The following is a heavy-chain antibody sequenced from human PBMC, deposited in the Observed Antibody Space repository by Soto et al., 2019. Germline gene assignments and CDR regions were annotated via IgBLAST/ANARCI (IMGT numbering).Heavy chain of an antibody. CDR3: AGDQFRGVIINPLGV. J-gene: IGHJ6*04. Sequence: QVQLVQSGAEVKKPGASVKVSCKASGYTFTSYGISWVRQAPGQGLEWMGWISAYNGNTSYAQKVEARVTTTTDTSTSTAYMELRSLRSDDTAVYYCAGDQFRGVIINPLGVWGKGTTVIVSS. CDR1: GYTFTSYG. V-gene: IGHV1-18*01. CDR2: ISAYNGNT. D-gene: IGHD3-10*01.